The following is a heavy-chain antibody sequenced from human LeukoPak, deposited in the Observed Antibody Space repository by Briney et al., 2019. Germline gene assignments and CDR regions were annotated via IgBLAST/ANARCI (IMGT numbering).Heavy chain of an antibody. CDR2: IYLGDSAT. J-gene: IGHJ4*02. CDR1: GYSFTSYW. Sequence: GESLKISCKGSGYSFTSYWIGWVRQMPGKGLEWMGIIYLGDSATRYRPSFQGQVTISADKPTSTASLQWSSLKASDNAMYYCARGVMVRGVIITTYFDYWGQGTLVTVSS. D-gene: IGHD3-10*01. V-gene: IGHV5-51*04. CDR3: ARGVMVRGVIITTYFDY.